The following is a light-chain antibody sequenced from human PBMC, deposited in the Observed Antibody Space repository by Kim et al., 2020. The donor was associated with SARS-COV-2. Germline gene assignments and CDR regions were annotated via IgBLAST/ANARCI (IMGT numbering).Light chain of an antibody. CDR1: QSVSMN. J-gene: IGKJ2*03. CDR3: QQTFSTQDS. CDR2: GAS. V-gene: IGKV1-39*01. Sequence: SASVGDRATITGRATQSVSMNLNWYQQRPGKAPRLLIYGASTLQGGVTARFSGSGSGRGFTHTMSSLQPEDFTIYYCQQTFSTQDSFGQGTKLEI.